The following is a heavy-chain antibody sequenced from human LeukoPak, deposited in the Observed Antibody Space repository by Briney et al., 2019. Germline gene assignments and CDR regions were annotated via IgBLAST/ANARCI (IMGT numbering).Heavy chain of an antibody. J-gene: IGHJ4*02. CDR3: AIPVGATTASDY. D-gene: IGHD1-26*01. Sequence: GGSLKFSCPASGFTFSSNGMPWSGKAQGKGLDGVAVISYDGSNKYYADSVKGRFTISRDNSKNTLYLQMNSLRAGDTAVYYCAIPVGATTASDYWGQGTLVTVSS. CDR1: GFTFSSNG. CDR2: ISYDGSNK. V-gene: IGHV3-30*03.